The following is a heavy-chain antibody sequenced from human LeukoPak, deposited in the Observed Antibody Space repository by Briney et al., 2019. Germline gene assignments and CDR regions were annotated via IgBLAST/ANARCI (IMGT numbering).Heavy chain of an antibody. J-gene: IGHJ3*02. CDR3: ARILSSGWTGGAFDI. D-gene: IGHD6-19*01. Sequence: SDTLPLTCAVSGYSISSSNWWGWIRQSPGKGLEWIGYIYYSGSTYYNPSLKSRVTISVDTSKNQFSLKLNSVTAVDTAVYYCARILSSGWTGGAFDIWGQGTMVIVSS. V-gene: IGHV4-28*01. CDR1: GYSISSSNW. CDR2: IYYSGST.